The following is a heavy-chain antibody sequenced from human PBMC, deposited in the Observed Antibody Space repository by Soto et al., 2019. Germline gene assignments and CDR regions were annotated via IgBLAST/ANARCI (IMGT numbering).Heavy chain of an antibody. CDR3: ARGGEAYCSGGSCYAGVDVFNM. CDR2: IIPMFGTP. CDR1: GGTFRSYG. Sequence: SVKVSCKASGGTFRSYGISWVRQAPGQGLEWMGGIIPMFGTPNYAQKFQGRMTITADESTSTAYMELSSLRSEDTAVYYCARGGEAYCSGGSCYAGVDVFNMWGQGTMVTVSS. J-gene: IGHJ3*02. V-gene: IGHV1-69*13. D-gene: IGHD2-15*01.